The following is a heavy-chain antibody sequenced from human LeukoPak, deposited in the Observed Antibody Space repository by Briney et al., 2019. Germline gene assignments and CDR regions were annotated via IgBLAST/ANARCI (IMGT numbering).Heavy chain of an antibody. Sequence: QPGGSLRLSCAASGFTFSSYAMHWVRQAPGKGLEWVAVISYDGSNKYYADSVKGRFTISRDNSKNTLYLQMNSLRAEDTAVYYCARGDVLYYDSSGHYDYWGQGTLVTVSS. D-gene: IGHD3-22*01. CDR3: ARGDVLYYDSSGHYDY. J-gene: IGHJ4*02. CDR1: GFTFSSYA. V-gene: IGHV3-30-3*01. CDR2: ISYDGSNK.